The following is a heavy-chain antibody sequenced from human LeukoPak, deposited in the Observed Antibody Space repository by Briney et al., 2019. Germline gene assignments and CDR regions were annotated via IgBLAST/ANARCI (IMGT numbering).Heavy chain of an antibody. V-gene: IGHV4-39*07. D-gene: IGHD5-12*01. J-gene: IGHJ3*01. CDR2: IYYSGST. CDR1: GGSISSSRYY. CDR3: ARQVATKGEWAFDV. Sequence: SETLSLTCTVSGGSISSSRYYWGWIRQPPGRGLEWIGSIYYSGSTYYNPSLKSRVTISVDMSRNQFSLKLNSLTAADTAVYYCARQVATKGEWAFDVWGQGTMVTVSS.